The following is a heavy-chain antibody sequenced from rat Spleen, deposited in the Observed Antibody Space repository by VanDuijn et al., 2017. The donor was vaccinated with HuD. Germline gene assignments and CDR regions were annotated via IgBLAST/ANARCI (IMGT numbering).Heavy chain of an antibody. CDR1: GFTFSTAW. J-gene: IGHJ2*01. Sequence: EVQVLESGGGLVQPGNSLKLSCATSGFTFSTAWMYWYRQFPEKRLEWVARIKAKSNNYATDYTESVKGRFTIPRDDSKSSIYLQMNNLKEEDTAIYYCASSAHFDYWGQGVMVTVSS. V-gene: IGHV6-6*01. CDR3: ASSAHFDY. D-gene: IGHD3-3*01. CDR2: IKAKSNNYAT.